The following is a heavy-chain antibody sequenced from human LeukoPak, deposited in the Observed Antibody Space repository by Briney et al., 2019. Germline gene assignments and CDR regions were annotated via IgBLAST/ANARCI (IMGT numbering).Heavy chain of an antibody. CDR1: GGSFSGYY. CDR2: INHSGST. V-gene: IGHV4-34*01. J-gene: IGHJ4*02. Sequence: PSETLSLTCAVYGGSFSGYYWSWIRQPPGKGLEWIGEINHSGSTNYNPSLKSRVTISVDTSKNQFSLKLSSVTAADTAVYYCARDSSVISFDYWGQGTLVTVSS. CDR3: ARDSSVISFDY. D-gene: IGHD3-22*01.